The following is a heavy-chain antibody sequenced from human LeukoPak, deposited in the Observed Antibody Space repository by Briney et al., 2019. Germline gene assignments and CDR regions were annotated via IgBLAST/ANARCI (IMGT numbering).Heavy chain of an antibody. V-gene: IGHV1-69*04. CDR1: GGTFSSYA. CDR2: IIPILGIA. D-gene: IGHD6-19*01. J-gene: IGHJ3*02. Sequence: SVKVSCKASGGTFSSYAISWVRQTPGQGLEWMGRIIPILGIANYAQKFQGRVTITADKSTSTAYMELSSLRSEDTAVYYCARGRYGQWLVGGGAFDIWGQGTMVTVSS. CDR3: ARGRYGQWLVGGGAFDI.